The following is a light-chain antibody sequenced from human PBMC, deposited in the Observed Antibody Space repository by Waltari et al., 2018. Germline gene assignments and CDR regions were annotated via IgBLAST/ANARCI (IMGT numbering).Light chain of an antibody. Sequence: DIVVTQSPASLSVSLGERAPINCKSSQSVLYRSSNKNFLAWYQQKPGQPPKLLIYWASTRESGVPDRFSGSGSGTDFTLTISSLQAEDVAVYYCQQYYSTIFTFGPGTKVDIK. CDR1: QSVLYRSSNKNF. CDR3: QQYYSTIFT. CDR2: WAS. V-gene: IGKV4-1*01. J-gene: IGKJ3*01.